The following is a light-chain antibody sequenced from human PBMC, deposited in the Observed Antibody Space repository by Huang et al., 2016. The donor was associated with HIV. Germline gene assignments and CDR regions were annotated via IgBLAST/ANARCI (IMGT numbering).Light chain of an antibody. V-gene: IGKV1-5*03. CDR2: KAS. CDR3: QQYNSYSWT. CDR1: QSISSW. Sequence: DIQMTQSPSTLSASVGDRVTITCRASQSISSWLAWYQQKPGKAPKLLIYKASSVESGVPSRFIGSGSGTEFILTISSLQPDDFATYYCQQYNSYSWTFGQGTKVEIK. J-gene: IGKJ1*01.